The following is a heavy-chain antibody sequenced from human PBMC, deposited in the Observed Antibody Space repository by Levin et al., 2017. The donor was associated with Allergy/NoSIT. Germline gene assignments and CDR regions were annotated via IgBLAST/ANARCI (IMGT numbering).Heavy chain of an antibody. D-gene: IGHD2-15*01. J-gene: IGHJ3*02. CDR3: ARDCSGGTCYSRGAFDI. CDR2: ISAYNGNT. V-gene: IGHV1-18*01. CDR1: GYTFTSYG. Sequence: ASVKVSCKASGYTFTSYGISWVRQAPGQGLEWMGWISAYNGNTNYAQKLQGRVTMTTDTSTSTAYMELRSLRSGDTAVYYCARDCSGGTCYSRGAFDIWGQGTMVTVSS.